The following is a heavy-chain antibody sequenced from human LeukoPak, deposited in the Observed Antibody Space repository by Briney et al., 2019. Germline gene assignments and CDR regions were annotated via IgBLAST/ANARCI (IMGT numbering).Heavy chain of an antibody. CDR2: VYSGGNT. CDR1: GFTVSSNY. V-gene: IGHV3-53*01. J-gene: IGHJ4*02. Sequence: PGGSLRLSCATSGFTVSSNYMSWVRQAPGKGLEWVSVVYSGGNTYYADSVKGRFTISRDNSKNTLYLQMNSLRAEDTAVYYCARDREPGTSASRFDYWGQGTLVTVSS. CDR3: ARDREPGTSASRFDY. D-gene: IGHD2-8*02.